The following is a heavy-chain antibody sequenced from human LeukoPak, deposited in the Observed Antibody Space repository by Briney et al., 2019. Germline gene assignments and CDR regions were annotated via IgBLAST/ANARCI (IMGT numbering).Heavy chain of an antibody. D-gene: IGHD3-22*01. J-gene: IGHJ3*02. CDR3: ARGADAWFDAFDI. V-gene: IGHV3-21*06. CDR1: GFTFRTYS. Sequence: GGSLRLSCAAFGFTFRTYSMNWVRQTPGKGLEWVAFISSSGDYRYYADSVKGRFTISRDNAKNSVFLQMNSPRAEDTALYYCARGADAWFDAFDIWGQGTMVTVSS. CDR2: ISSSGDYR.